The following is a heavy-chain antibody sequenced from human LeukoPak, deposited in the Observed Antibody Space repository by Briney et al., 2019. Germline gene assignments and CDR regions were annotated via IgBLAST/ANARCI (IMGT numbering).Heavy chain of an antibody. CDR2: IYYSGST. J-gene: IGHJ4*02. V-gene: IGHV4-59*01. D-gene: IGHD6-19*01. Sequence: TSETLSLTCTVSGGSISSYYWSWIRQPPGKGLEWIGYIYYSGSTNYNPSLKSRVTISVDTSKNQFSLKLSSVTAADTAVYYCARGAVAGTGTFDYWGQGTLVTVSS. CDR1: GGSISSYY. CDR3: ARGAVAGTGTFDY.